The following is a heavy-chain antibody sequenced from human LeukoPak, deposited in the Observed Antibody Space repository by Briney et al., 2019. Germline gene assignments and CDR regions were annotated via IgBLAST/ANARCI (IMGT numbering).Heavy chain of an antibody. CDR1: GGTFSSYA. D-gene: IGHD6-19*01. CDR3: ARLLNLAVAG. Sequence: GASVKVSCKASGGTFSSYAIGWVRQAPGQGLEWMGGIIPIFGTANYAQKFQGRVTITADESTSTAYMELSSLRSEDTAVYYCARLLNLAVAGWGQGTLVTVSS. J-gene: IGHJ4*02. V-gene: IGHV1-69*01. CDR2: IIPIFGTA.